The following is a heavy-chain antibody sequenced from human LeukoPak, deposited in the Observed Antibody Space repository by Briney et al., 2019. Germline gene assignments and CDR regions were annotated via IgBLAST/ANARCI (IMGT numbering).Heavy chain of an antibody. CDR1: GGSISSSSYY. Sequence: SETLSLTCTVSGGSISSSSYYWGWIRQPPGKGLEWIGSIYYSGSTYYNPSLKSRLSISVDTSKNQFSLKMNSVTAADTAVYYCATYEGAVAGYFDYWGQGTLVTVSS. J-gene: IGHJ4*02. CDR2: IYYSGST. CDR3: ATYEGAVAGYFDY. D-gene: IGHD6-19*01. V-gene: IGHV4-39*07.